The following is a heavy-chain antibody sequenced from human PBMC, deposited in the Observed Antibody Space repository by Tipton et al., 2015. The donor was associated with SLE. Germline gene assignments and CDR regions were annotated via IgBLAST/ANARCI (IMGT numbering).Heavy chain of an antibody. D-gene: IGHD2-2*01. CDR1: GGSFSGYY. CDR2: INHSGST. J-gene: IGHJ6*03. V-gene: IGHV4-34*01. Sequence: TLSLTCAVYGGSFSGYYWSWIRQPPGKGLEWIGEINHSGSTNYNPSLKSRVTISVDTSKNQFSLKLSSVTAADTAVYYCARDPQFYQLLSSYFMDVWGKGTTVTVSS. CDR3: ARDPQFYQLLSSYFMDV.